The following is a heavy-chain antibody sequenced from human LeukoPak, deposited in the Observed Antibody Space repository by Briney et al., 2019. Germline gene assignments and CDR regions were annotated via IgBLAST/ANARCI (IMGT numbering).Heavy chain of an antibody. CDR2: IYSAGGT. Sequence: GGSLRLSCAASGFIFSNYAMSWVRQAPGKGLEWVSLIYSAGGTLYADSVKGRFTISRDNSKNTLYLQMNSLRTEDTAVYYCASGSSLGQVDYWGQGTLVTVSS. CDR1: GFIFSNYA. D-gene: IGHD1-26*01. CDR3: ASGSSLGQVDY. J-gene: IGHJ4*02. V-gene: IGHV3-66*02.